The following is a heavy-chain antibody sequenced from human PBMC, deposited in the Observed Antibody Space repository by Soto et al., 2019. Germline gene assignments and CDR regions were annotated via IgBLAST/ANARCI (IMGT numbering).Heavy chain of an antibody. CDR3: AMDRTPMSTARGFDP. V-gene: IGHV4-34*01. CDR1: GGSFSGYF. J-gene: IGHJ5*02. Sequence: SETLSLTCAVYGGSFSGYFWSWIRQPPGTGREWIGEINHSGSTNYNPSLKSRFAISVDTSRKQFSLKLSSVTAADTAVYSCAMDRTPMSTARGFDPWGQVNLVTVSS. D-gene: IGHD2-15*01. CDR2: INHSGST.